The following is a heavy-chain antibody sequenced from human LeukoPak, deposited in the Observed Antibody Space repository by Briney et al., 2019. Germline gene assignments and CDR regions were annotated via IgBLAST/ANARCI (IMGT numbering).Heavy chain of an antibody. J-gene: IGHJ4*02. D-gene: IGHD3-10*01. CDR1: GFTFSSYA. V-gene: IGHV3-33*01. CDR3: ARDSGDYFHY. Sequence: GGSLRLSCAASGFTFSSYAVHWVRQAPGKGLEWVAIISNDGSDKYYADSVRGRFTLSRDNSKNTMYLQMNSPRAEDTAVYYCARDSGDYFHYWGQGTLVTVSS. CDR2: ISNDGSDK.